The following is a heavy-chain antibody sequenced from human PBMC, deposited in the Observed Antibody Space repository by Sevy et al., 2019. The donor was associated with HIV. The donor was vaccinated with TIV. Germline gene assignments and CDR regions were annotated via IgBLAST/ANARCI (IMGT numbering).Heavy chain of an antibody. CDR3: ARPRANYVDHYFFFAMDV. D-gene: IGHD4-17*01. Sequence: GGSLRLSCAASGFAFTNYYAMHWVRQAPGKGLEWVALISYDGSDKYYGDSVKGRFTISRDNLKNTMYLQMNSLTTEDTAVYYCARPRANYVDHYFFFAMDVWGQGTTVTVSS. CDR1: GFAFTNYYA. CDR2: ISYDGSDK. V-gene: IGHV3-30-3*01. J-gene: IGHJ6*02.